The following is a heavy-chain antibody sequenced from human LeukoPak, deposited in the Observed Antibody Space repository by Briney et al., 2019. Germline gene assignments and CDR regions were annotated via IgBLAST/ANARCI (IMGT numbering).Heavy chain of an antibody. Sequence: SETLSLTCTVSGGSISSSSYYWGWIRQPPGKGLEWIGSIYYSGSTYYNPSLKSRVTISVDTSKNRFSLKLSSVTAADTAVYYCASHGVGGYGYFDLWGRGTLVTVSS. V-gene: IGHV4-39*01. CDR1: GGSISSSSYY. J-gene: IGHJ2*01. D-gene: IGHD2-15*01. CDR3: ASHGVGGYGYFDL. CDR2: IYYSGST.